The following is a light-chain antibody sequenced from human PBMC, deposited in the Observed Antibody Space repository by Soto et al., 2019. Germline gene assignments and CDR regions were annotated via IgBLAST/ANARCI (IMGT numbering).Light chain of an antibody. Sequence: EIVLTQSPGTLSLSPGERATLSCRASQSVSGIFLAWYQQKPGQAPRLLIYGASRRATGIPDRFSGSGSGTDFTLTISRLEPEDFAVYYCQQYGNSPWTFVQGTKVEI. CDR3: QQYGNSPWT. CDR1: QSVSGIF. CDR2: GAS. V-gene: IGKV3-20*01. J-gene: IGKJ1*01.